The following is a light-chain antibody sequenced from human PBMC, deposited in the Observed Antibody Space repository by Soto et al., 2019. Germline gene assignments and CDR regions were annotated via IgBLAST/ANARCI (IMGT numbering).Light chain of an antibody. CDR1: QSLLHSNGYNY. J-gene: IGKJ2*01. CDR3: IQALQTPYT. CDR2: LGS. Sequence: DIVMTQSPLSLPVTPGEPASISCRSSQSLLHSNGYNYLDWYLQKPGQSPQLLIYLGSNRASGVPARFSGSGSGTDFTLKISRVEAEDVGVYYCIQALQTPYTFGQATKLEIK. V-gene: IGKV2-28*01.